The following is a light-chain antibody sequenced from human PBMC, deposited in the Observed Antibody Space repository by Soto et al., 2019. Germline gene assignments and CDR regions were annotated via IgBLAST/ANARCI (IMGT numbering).Light chain of an antibody. CDR2: GAS. V-gene: IGKV3-15*01. CDR1: QSVSSN. J-gene: IGKJ4*01. CDR3: QQHNNWPLT. Sequence: IVIPQCPATLSVSPGGRATLSCRASQSVSSNLAWYQQKPGQAPRLLVYGASTRATGIPARFSGSGSGTQFTLTISSLQSEDFAVYYCQQHNNWPLTFGGGTKVDIK.